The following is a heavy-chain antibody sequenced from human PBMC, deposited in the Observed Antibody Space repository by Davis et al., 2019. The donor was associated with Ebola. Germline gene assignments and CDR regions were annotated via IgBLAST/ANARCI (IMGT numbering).Heavy chain of an antibody. CDR3: SRTTRGSGWFLDY. D-gene: IGHD6-19*01. CDR2: IYHSGIT. V-gene: IGHV4-4*02. CDR1: GGSISSSNW. J-gene: IGHJ4*02. Sequence: GSLRLSCAVSGGSISSSNWWSWVRQPPGKGLEWIGEIYHSGITNYNPSLKSRVSLSVDTSKNQVSLKLTSVTAADTAVYYCSRTTRGSGWFLDYWGQGTRVTVSS.